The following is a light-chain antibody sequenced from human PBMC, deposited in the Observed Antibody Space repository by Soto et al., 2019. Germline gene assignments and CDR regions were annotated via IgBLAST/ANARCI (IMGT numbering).Light chain of an antibody. Sequence: EIVANQSPSNVSLAPSERTTLSFRASQSVSSRLAWYQQKPGQAPRLLISGASSRATGIPDRFSGSGSATDFTLTISRLEPEDFALYYCQQYGSSPITFGQGTRLEIK. CDR3: QQYGSSPIT. V-gene: IGKV3-20*01. CDR2: GAS. CDR1: QSVSSR. J-gene: IGKJ5*01.